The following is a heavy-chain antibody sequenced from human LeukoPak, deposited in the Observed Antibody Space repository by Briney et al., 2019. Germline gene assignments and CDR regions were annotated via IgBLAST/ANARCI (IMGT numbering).Heavy chain of an antibody. CDR2: ISYDGSNK. J-gene: IGHJ4*02. D-gene: IGHD2-15*01. V-gene: IGHV3-30*03. CDR1: GFTFSSYG. Sequence: GGSLRLSCAASGFTFSSYGMHWVRQAPGKGLEWVAVISYDGSNKYYADSVKGRFTISRDNSKNTLYLQMNSLRAEDTAMYYCARDLAPYCSGGRCSTFDYWGQGTLVTVSS. CDR3: ARDLAPYCSGGRCSTFDY.